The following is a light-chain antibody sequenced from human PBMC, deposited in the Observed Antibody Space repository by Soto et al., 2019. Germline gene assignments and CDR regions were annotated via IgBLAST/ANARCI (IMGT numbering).Light chain of an antibody. CDR1: SGDVGSYNL. V-gene: IGLV2-23*02. CDR2: EVT. CDR3: CSYAGNSEV. Sequence: QPALTQPASVSGSPGQSITIPCTGTSGDVGSYNLVSWYQQHPGKAPKLLIYEVTERPSGVSNRFSGSKSGSTASLTISGLQPDDGADYYCCSYAGNSEVFGTGTKVTVL. J-gene: IGLJ1*01.